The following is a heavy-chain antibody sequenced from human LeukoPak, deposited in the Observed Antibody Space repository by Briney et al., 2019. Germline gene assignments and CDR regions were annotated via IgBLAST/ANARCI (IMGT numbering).Heavy chain of an antibody. J-gene: IGHJ4*02. CDR3: ARLNVDTAMAIDY. V-gene: IGHV5-51*01. Sequence: GASVKVSCKGSGYSFTSYWIGWVRQMPGKGLEWMGIIYPGDSDTRYSPSFQGQVTISADKSISTAYLQWSSLKASDTAMYYCARLNVDTAMAIDYWGQGTLVTVSS. CDR2: IYPGDSDT. D-gene: IGHD5-18*01. CDR1: GYSFTSYW.